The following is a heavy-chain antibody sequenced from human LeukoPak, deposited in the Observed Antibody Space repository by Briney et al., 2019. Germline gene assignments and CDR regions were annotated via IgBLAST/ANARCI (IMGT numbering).Heavy chain of an antibody. J-gene: IGHJ4*02. Sequence: ASVKVSCKASGYTFTNYGITWVRQAPGQGLEWMVWIGPYKGNTNYAQKVQGRVTMTTDTSTSTVYMELRSLRSDDTAVYYCATEGGWGPTDYGDNVYWGQGTLVTVSS. CDR1: GYTFTNYG. D-gene: IGHD4-17*01. V-gene: IGHV1-18*01. CDR2: IGPYKGNT. CDR3: ATEGGWGPTDYGDNVY.